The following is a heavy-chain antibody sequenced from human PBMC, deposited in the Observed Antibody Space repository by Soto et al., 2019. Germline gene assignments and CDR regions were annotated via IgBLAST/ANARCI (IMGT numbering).Heavy chain of an antibody. CDR2: ISGSGGST. CDR1: GFTFSSYA. J-gene: IGHJ3*02. V-gene: IGHV3-23*01. D-gene: IGHD3-10*01. CDR3: AKAMVRFRDAFDI. Sequence: GGSLRLSCAASGFTFSSYAMSWVRQAPGKGLEWVSAISGSGGSTYYAESVKGRLTISRDNSKNTLYLQMNSLRAEDTAVYYCAKAMVRFRDAFDIWGQGTMVTVSS.